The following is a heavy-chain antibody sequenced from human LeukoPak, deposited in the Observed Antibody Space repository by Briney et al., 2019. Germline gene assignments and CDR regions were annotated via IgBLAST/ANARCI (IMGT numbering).Heavy chain of an antibody. CDR1: GFTFRTHW. J-gene: IGHJ4*02. CDR2: IKQDGSEK. D-gene: IGHD5-18*01. Sequence: GGSLRLSCAASGFTFRTHWMSWVRQAPGKGLEWVANIKQDGSEKYYVGSVKGRFTISRDNAKNSLYLQMNSLRAEDTAVYYCVAGYSYGGFDYWGQGTLVTVSS. CDR3: VAGYSYGGFDY. V-gene: IGHV3-7*01.